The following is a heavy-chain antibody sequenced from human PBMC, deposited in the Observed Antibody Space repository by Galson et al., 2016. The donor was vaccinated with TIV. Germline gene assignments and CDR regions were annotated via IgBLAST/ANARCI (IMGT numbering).Heavy chain of an antibody. V-gene: IGHV1-8*02. Sequence: SVKVSCKASGYTFISHDINWVRQATGQGLEWMGNSTGYAQKFQGRVTMTSNISISTAYMELSSLRSEDTAVYYCASPNYRSGYYDMDVWGQGTTVTVSS. CDR3: ASPNYRSGYYDMDV. J-gene: IGHJ6*02. CDR1: GYTFISHD. CDR2: ST. D-gene: IGHD3-22*01.